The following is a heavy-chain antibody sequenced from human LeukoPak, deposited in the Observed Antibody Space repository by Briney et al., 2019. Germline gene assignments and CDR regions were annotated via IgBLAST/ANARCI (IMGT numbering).Heavy chain of an antibody. V-gene: IGHV4-39*01. CDR1: GGSIRSSSYY. D-gene: IGHD5-12*01. Sequence: SETLSLTCTVSGGSIRSSSYYWGWIRQPPGKGLEWIGSLYYSGSTYYNPSLKSRVTISVDTSKNQFSLKLSSVTAADMAVYYCARGASGYDAPGDWFDPWAQGTLVTVSS. CDR2: LYYSGST. CDR3: ARGASGYDAPGDWFDP. J-gene: IGHJ5*02.